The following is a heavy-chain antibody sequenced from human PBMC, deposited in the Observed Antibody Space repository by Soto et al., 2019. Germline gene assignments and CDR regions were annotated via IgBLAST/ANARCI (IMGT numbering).Heavy chain of an antibody. J-gene: IGHJ6*03. D-gene: IGHD2-2*01. CDR3: CTYPSYYYYYMDV. CDR2: ISSSGSTI. Sequence: QVQLVESGGGLVKPGGSLRLSCAASGFTFSDYYMSWIRQAPGKGLEWVSYISSSGSTIYYADSVKGRFTISRDNAKNSLYLQLNSLRAEDTAVYYCCTYPSYYYYYMDVWGKGTTVTVSS. V-gene: IGHV3-11*01. CDR1: GFTFSDYY.